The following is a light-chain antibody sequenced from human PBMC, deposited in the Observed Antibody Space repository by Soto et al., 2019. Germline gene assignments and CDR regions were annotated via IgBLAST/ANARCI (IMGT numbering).Light chain of an antibody. CDR3: SSYTTTSTVL. J-gene: IGLJ3*02. CDR1: SSDVGAYNH. V-gene: IGLV2-14*03. CDR2: DVI. Sequence: QSALTQSASVSGSPGQSITISCTGTSSDVGAYNHVSWYQQHPGQAPKLMIYDVINRPSGVSNRFSGSKSGNTASLPISGLQAEDEADYYCSSYTTTSTVLFGGGTKLTVL.